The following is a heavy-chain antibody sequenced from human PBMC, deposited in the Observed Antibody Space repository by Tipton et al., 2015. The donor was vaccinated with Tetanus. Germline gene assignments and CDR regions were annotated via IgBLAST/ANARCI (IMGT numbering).Heavy chain of an antibody. D-gene: IGHD3-9*01. CDR3: ARHSSLKALNY. J-gene: IGHJ4*02. V-gene: IGHV4-39*01. Sequence: GLVKPSETLSLTCTVSGGSISSSSYYWGWIRQPPGKGLEWIGSAYYRGSTYYNPSLKSRVTISVDTSKNQFSRELSSVTAADTAVYYCARHSSLKALNYWGQGTLVTASS. CDR2: AYYRGST. CDR1: GGSISSSSYY.